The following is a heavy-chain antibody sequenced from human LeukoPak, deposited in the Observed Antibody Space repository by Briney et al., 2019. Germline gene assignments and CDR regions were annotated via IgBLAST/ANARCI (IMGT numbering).Heavy chain of an antibody. CDR2: IWYDGSNK. D-gene: IGHD2-15*01. Sequence: GGSLRLSCVASGFTFSAHYMDWVRQAPGKGLEWVAVIWYDGSNKYYADSVKGRFTISRDNSKNTLYLQMNSLRAEDTAVYYCAREGYCSGGSCYYWYFDLWGRGTLVTVSS. CDR1: GFTFSAHY. CDR3: AREGYCSGGSCYYWYFDL. J-gene: IGHJ2*01. V-gene: IGHV3-33*08.